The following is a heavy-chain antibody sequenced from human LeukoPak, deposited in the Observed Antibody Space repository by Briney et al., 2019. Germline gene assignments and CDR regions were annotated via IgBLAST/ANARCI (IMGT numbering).Heavy chain of an antibody. CDR1: GFTFSSYG. CDR2: ISDDGSNK. CDR3: AKEAGYCTGGSCYWDY. D-gene: IGHD2-15*01. V-gene: IGHV3-30*18. Sequence: GRSLRLSCAASGFTFSSYGMHWVRQAPGKGLEWVAVISDDGSNKDYADSVKGRFTISRDNFKNTLYLQMNSLRAEDTAVYYCAKEAGYCTGGSCYWDYWGQGTLVTVSS. J-gene: IGHJ4*02.